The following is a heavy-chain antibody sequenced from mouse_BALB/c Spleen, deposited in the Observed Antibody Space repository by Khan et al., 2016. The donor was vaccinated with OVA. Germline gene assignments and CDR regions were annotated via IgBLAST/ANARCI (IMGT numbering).Heavy chain of an antibody. D-gene: IGHD1-1*01. V-gene: IGHV2-3*01. CDR1: GFSLTSYG. CDR2: IWGDGTT. Sequence: QVQLKESGPGLVAPSQSLSITCTVSGFSLTSYGVTWVRQPPGKGLEWLGVIWGDGTTNYHSALISRLTINKDNSKRQVFLKLNSLPTDDTATYYSARLYYGRVDFYAMDYCGQGTPVTVAS. J-gene: IGHJ4*01. CDR3: ARLYYGRVDFYAMDY.